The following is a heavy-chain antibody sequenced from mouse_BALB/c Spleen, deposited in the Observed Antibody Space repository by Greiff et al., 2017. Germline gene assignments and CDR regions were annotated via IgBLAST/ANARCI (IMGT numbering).Heavy chain of an antibody. CDR2: ISYSGST. CDR3: ARRGNGYYYFDY. Sequence: VQLKESGPGLVKPSQSLSLTCTVTGYSITSDYAWNWIRQFPGNKLEWMGYISYSGSTSYNPSLKSRISITRDTSKNQFFLQLNSVTTEDTATYYCARRGNGYYYFDYWGQGTTLTVSS. D-gene: IGHD2-3*01. CDR1: GYSITSDYA. V-gene: IGHV3-2*02. J-gene: IGHJ2*01.